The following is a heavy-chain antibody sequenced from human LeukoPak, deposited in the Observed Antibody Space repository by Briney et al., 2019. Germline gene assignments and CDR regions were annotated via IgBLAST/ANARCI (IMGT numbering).Heavy chain of an antibody. Sequence: SVKVSCKASGGTFSSYAISWVRQAPGQGLEWMGGIIPIFGTANYAQKFQGRVTITADESTSTAYIELSSLRSEDTAVYYCARSPVWRYRGDGMDVWGQGTTVTVSS. CDR2: IIPIFGTA. J-gene: IGHJ6*02. CDR3: ARSPVWRYRGDGMDV. V-gene: IGHV1-69*13. D-gene: IGHD2-21*01. CDR1: GGTFSSYA.